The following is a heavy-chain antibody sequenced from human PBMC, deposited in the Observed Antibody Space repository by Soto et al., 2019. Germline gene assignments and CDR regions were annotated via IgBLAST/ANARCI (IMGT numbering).Heavy chain of an antibody. Sequence: GGSLRLSCAASGFTFSSYGMHWVRQAPGKGLEWVAVISYDGSNKYYADSVKGRFTISRDNSKNTLYLQMNSLRAEDTAVYYCAKNGPLRVAAAGKYYYYGMDVWGQGTTVTVSS. CDR2: ISYDGSNK. CDR3: AKNGPLRVAAAGKYYYYGMDV. V-gene: IGHV3-30*18. D-gene: IGHD6-13*01. J-gene: IGHJ6*02. CDR1: GFTFSSYG.